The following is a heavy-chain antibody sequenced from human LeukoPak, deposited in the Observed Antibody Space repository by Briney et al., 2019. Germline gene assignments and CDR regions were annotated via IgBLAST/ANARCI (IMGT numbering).Heavy chain of an antibody. CDR1: GGSVSSGSYY. J-gene: IGHJ6*02. V-gene: IGHV4-61*01. Sequence: SETLSLTCTVSGGSVSSGSYYWRWIRQPPGKGLEWIGYIYYSGSTDYNPSLKSRVTISVDTSKNQFSLKLNSVTAADTAVYYCARDRNADYRYYYGMDVWGQGITVTVSS. CDR3: ARDRNADYRYYYGMDV. CDR2: IYYSGST. D-gene: IGHD4-11*01.